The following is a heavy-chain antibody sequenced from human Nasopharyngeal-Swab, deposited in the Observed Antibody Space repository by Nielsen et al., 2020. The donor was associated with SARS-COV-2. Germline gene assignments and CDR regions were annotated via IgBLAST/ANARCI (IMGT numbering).Heavy chain of an antibody. CDR1: GYTFTGYY. CDR2: INPNSGGT. J-gene: IGHJ6*03. V-gene: IGHV1-2*04. D-gene: IGHD3-3*01. CDR3: ARGSLRFLEWSYYYYYMDV. Sequence: ASVKVSCKASGYTFTGYYMHWVRQAPGQGLEWMGWINPNSGGTNYAQKFQGWVTMTRDTSISTAYMELSRLRSEDTAVYYCARGSLRFLEWSYYYYYMDVWGKGTTVTVSS.